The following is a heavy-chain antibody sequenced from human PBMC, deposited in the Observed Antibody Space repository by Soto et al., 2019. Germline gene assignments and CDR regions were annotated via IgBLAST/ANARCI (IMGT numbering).Heavy chain of an antibody. D-gene: IGHD2-2*01. V-gene: IGHV1-18*01. CDR1: GYTFTDFG. CDR3: ARLLKEGIPAVVDY. CDR2: ISAYNGDR. J-gene: IGHJ4*02. Sequence: QVHLVQSGTEMKKPGASVKVSCKASGYTFTDFGIGWFQQTPGQGLEWMGWISAYNGDRNYAQKFDDRVTMTTDSSSSTAYMELRSLRPDDTAVYHCARLLKEGIPAVVDYWGQGTLLTVSS.